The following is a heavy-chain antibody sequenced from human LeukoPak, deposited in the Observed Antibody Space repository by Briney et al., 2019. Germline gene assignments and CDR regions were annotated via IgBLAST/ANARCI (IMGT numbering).Heavy chain of an antibody. V-gene: IGHV1-46*01. CDR2: INPSGGST. CDR3: ARDNGDSSGWYFPFDY. J-gene: IGHJ4*02. CDR1: GYTFTNYG. Sequence: ASVKVSCKASGYTFTNYGINWVRQAPGQGLEWMGIINPSGGSTSYAQKFQGRVTMTRDTSTSTVYMELSSLRSEDTAVYYCARDNGDSSGWYFPFDYWGQGTPVTVSS. D-gene: IGHD6-19*01.